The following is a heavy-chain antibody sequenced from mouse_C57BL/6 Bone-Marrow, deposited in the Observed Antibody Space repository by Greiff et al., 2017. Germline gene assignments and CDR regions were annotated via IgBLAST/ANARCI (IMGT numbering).Heavy chain of an antibody. CDR3: ARLLLGPGDY. V-gene: IGHV1-69*01. Sequence: VQLQQPGAELVMPGASVKLSCKASGYTFTSYWMHWVKQRPGQGLEWIGEIDPSDSYTNYPQTFKGQSTLTVDKSSSTVYMQLSSLTSDDSAVYYCARLLLGPGDYWGQGTTLTVSS. J-gene: IGHJ2*01. CDR2: IDPSDSYT. CDR1: GYTFTSYW. D-gene: IGHD4-1*01.